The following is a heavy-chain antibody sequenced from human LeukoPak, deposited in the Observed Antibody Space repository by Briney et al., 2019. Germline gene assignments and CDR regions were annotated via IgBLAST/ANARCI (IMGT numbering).Heavy chain of an antibody. D-gene: IGHD5-18*01. Sequence: PGRSLRLSCAASGFTFDDYAMHWVRQAPRKGLEWVSGISWNSGSIGYADAVKGRFTISRDNAKNSLYLQMNSLRAEDTALYYCAKDISYGYGQLSVYYFDYWGQGTLVTVSS. J-gene: IGHJ4*02. CDR2: ISWNSGSI. CDR1: GFTFDDYA. CDR3: AKDISYGYGQLSVYYFDY. V-gene: IGHV3-9*01.